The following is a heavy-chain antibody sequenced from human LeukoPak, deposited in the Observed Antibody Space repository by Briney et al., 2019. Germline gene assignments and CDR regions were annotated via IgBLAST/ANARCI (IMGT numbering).Heavy chain of an antibody. D-gene: IGHD3-10*01. CDR3: AKSPSLWFGELLYYFDY. Sequence: GRSLRLSCAASGFTFDDYAMHWVRQAPGKGLEWVSGISGSGGDTYYADSVKGRFTISRDNSKNTLYLQMNSLRAEDTAVYYCAKSPSLWFGELLYYFDYWGQGTLVTVSS. CDR1: GFTFDDYA. V-gene: IGHV3-23*01. J-gene: IGHJ4*02. CDR2: ISGSGGDT.